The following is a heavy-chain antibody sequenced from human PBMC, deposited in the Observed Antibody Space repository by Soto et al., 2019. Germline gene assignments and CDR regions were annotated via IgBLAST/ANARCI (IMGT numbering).Heavy chain of an antibody. CDR3: AIDRLVISWFDP. V-gene: IGHV3-23*01. Sequence: GGSLRLSCSASGFTFTSYAMSWVRQAPGKGLEWVSGISGSGGDTKSADSVKGRFTISRDNFKNMLYLQMNTLRAEDTAVYYCAIDRLVISWFDPWGQGTLVTVSS. J-gene: IGHJ5*02. CDR2: ISGSGGDT. D-gene: IGHD6-6*01. CDR1: GFTFTSYA.